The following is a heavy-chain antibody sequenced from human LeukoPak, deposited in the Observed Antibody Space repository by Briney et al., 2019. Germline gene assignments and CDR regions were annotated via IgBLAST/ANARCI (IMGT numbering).Heavy chain of an antibody. CDR2: INSDGSST. CDR3: VRGGRGERPNY. CDR1: GFTFSSYW. J-gene: IGHJ4*02. D-gene: IGHD3-16*01. Sequence: PGGSLRLSCAASGFTFSSYWMHWVRQAPGKGLVWVSRINSDGSSTSYADSVKGRFTISRDNAKNSLFLQMNSLRVEDTAVYYCVRGGRGERPNYWGQGTLVTVSS. V-gene: IGHV3-74*01.